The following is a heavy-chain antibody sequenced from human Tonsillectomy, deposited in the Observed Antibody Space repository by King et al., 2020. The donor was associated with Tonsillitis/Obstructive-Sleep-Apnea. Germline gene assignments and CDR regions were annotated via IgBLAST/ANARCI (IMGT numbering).Heavy chain of an antibody. CDR1: GFTFSSYW. CDR3: ARTLGTTAMAFYFDY. D-gene: IGHD5-18*01. V-gene: IGHV3-7*03. CDR2: IKQDGSEK. J-gene: IGHJ4*02. Sequence: VQLVQSGGGLVQPGGSLRLSCAASGFTFSSYWMSWVRQAPGKGLEWVANIKQDGSEKYYVDSVKGRFTISRDNAKNSLYLQMNSLRAEDTAVYYCARTLGTTAMAFYFDYWGQGTLVIVSS.